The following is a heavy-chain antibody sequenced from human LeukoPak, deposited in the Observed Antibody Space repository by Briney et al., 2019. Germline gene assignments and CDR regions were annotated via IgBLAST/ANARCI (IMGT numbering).Heavy chain of an antibody. Sequence: PSETLSLTCTVSGGSIRSYYWSWVRQPPGKGLEWIGYIYYSGSTNYNPSLKSRVTISLDTSKNQFSLRLSSVIAADTAVYYCARAEPHYDVLTGHNGNYYYGMDVWGQGTTVTVSS. CDR3: ARAEPHYDVLTGHNGNYYYGMDV. D-gene: IGHD3-9*01. J-gene: IGHJ6*02. CDR1: GGSIRSYY. CDR2: IYYSGST. V-gene: IGHV4-59*01.